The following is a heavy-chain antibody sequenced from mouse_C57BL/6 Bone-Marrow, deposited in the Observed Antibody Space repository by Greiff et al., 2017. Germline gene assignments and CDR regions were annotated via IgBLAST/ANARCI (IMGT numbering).Heavy chain of an antibody. J-gene: IGHJ4*01. CDR2: INPSSGYT. V-gene: IGHV1-7*01. CDR1: GYTFTSYW. Sequence: QVQLQQSGAELAKPGASVKLSCKASGYTFTSYWMHWVKQRPGQGLEWIGYINPSSGYTKYNQKFKDKATLTADKSSSTAYMQLSSLTYEDSAVYYCASLYYGRRYAMDYWGQGTSVTVSS. CDR3: ASLYYGRRYAMDY. D-gene: IGHD1-1*01.